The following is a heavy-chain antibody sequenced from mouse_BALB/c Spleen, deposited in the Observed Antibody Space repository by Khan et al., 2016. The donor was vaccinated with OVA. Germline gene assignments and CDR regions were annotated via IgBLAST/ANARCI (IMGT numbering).Heavy chain of an antibody. CDR1: GYTFTNFG. CDR2: INTYTGEP. D-gene: IGHD2-10*01. V-gene: IGHV9-3-1*01. J-gene: IGHJ4*01. Sequence: QIQLVQSGPELKKPGETVKISCKASGYTFTNFGMNWVKQAPGKGLKWMGWINTYTGEPTYADDFKGRFAFSLETSARTAYLQINNLKNEDTATYVWSRPPYFSYVMVYWGQGTSVTVSS. CDR3: SRPPYFSYVMVY.